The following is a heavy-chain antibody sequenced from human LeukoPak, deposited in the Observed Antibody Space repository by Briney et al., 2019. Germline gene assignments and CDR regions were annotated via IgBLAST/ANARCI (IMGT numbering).Heavy chain of an antibody. CDR1: GYTFTSHG. D-gene: IGHD6-13*01. J-gene: IGHJ4*02. V-gene: IGHV1-18*01. CDR3: ARDLPFEAAAYAGY. CDR2: ISAYNGNT. Sequence: ASVNVSCKASGYTFTSHGISWVRQAPGQGLEWMGWISAYNGNTNYAQKLQGRVTMTTDTSTSTAYMELRSLRSDDTAVYYCARDLPFEAAAYAGYWGQGTLVTVSS.